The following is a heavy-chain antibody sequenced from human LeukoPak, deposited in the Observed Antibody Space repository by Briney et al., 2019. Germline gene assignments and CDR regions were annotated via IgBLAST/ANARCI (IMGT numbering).Heavy chain of an antibody. V-gene: IGHV1-69*05. J-gene: IGHJ5*02. D-gene: IGHD2-15*01. CDR1: GGTFSSYA. Sequence: SSVKVSCKASGGTFSSYAISWVRQAPGQGLEWMGRIIPIFGTANYAQKFQGRVTITTDESTSTAYMELSSLRSEDTAVYYCASSQPPRRYCSGDSCSQGWFDPWGQGTLVTVSS. CDR3: ASSQPPRRYCSGDSCSQGWFDP. CDR2: IIPIFGTA.